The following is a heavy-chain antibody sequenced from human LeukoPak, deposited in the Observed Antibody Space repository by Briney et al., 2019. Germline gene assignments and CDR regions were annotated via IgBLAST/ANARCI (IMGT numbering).Heavy chain of an antibody. CDR1: GYSFTSYW. J-gene: IGHJ4*02. D-gene: IGHD3-22*01. CDR2: IYPGDSDT. V-gene: IGHV5-51*01. CDR3: ARLYYYDSSGYLYYFDY. Sequence: GESLQISCQGSGYSFTSYWIGWVRPMPGKGLEWMGIIYPGDSDTRYSPSFQGQVTISADKSISTAYLQWCSLKASDTAMYHCARLYYYDSSGYLYYFDYWGQGTLVTVSS.